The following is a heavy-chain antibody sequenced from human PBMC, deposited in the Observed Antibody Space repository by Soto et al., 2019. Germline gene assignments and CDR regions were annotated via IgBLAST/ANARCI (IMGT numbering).Heavy chain of an antibody. D-gene: IGHD2-2*01. V-gene: IGHV3-49*04. Sequence: PGGSLRLSCTASVLTFGNYAISWVRQAPGKGLEWVGLIRNQTYSETTQYAPSLKGRFTISRDDSNSIAYLQMSSLQVDDSAVYYCTSAESHGMPYFFDSWGQGVLVTVSS. J-gene: IGHJ4*02. CDR3: TSAESHGMPYFFDS. CDR2: IRNQTYSETT. CDR1: VLTFGNYA.